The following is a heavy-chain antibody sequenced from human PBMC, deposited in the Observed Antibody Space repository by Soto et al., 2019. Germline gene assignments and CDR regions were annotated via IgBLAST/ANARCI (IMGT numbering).Heavy chain of an antibody. V-gene: IGHV3-48*03. Sequence: PGGSLRLSCAASGFSVSDYEMNWVRQAPGKGLEWVSYMNSGGGSIKYADSVKGRFTISRDNARNSLYLQMNSLRDEDTAVYYCVRENYGAAFDFWGQGTLVTVSS. J-gene: IGHJ4*02. D-gene: IGHD4-17*01. CDR3: VRENYGAAFDF. CDR1: GFSVSDYE. CDR2: MNSGGGSI.